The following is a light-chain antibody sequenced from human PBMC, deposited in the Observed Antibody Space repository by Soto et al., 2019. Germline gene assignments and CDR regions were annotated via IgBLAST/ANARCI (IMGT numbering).Light chain of an antibody. J-gene: IGLJ1*01. V-gene: IGLV2-14*01. Sequence: QSALTQPPSASGSPGQSVAISCTGTSSDVGGYNYVSWYQQHPGKAPKLMIYEVSNRPSGVSNRFSGSKSGNTASLTISGLQAEDEADYYCSSYTSSSTYVLGTGTKVTVL. CDR1: SSDVGGYNY. CDR2: EVS. CDR3: SSYTSSSTYV.